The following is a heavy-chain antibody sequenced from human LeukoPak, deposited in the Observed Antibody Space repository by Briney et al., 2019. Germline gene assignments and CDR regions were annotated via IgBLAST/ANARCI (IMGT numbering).Heavy chain of an antibody. Sequence: AASVKVSCKASGYTFTSYDINWVRQATGQGLEWMGWMNPNSGNTGYAQKFQGRVTMTRNTSISTAYMELSSLRSEDTAVYYCARVRAYYYGMDVWGQGTTVTASS. J-gene: IGHJ6*02. CDR2: MNPNSGNT. CDR1: GYTFTSYD. CDR3: ARVRAYYYGMDV. V-gene: IGHV1-8*01.